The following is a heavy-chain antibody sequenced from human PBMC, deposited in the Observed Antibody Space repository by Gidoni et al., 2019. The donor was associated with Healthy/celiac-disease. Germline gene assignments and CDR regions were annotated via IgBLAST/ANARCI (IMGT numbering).Heavy chain of an antibody. Sequence: EVQLVESGGGLVQPGRSLRLSCAASGFTFDDYAMHWVRQAPGKGLEWVSGISWNSGSIGYADSVKGRFTISRDNAKNSLYLQMNSLRAEDTALYYCAKDRGQWLGRGVSYYYGMDVWGQGTTVTVSS. CDR2: ISWNSGSI. CDR3: AKDRGQWLGRGVSYYYGMDV. J-gene: IGHJ6*02. V-gene: IGHV3-9*01. D-gene: IGHD6-19*01. CDR1: GFTFDDYA.